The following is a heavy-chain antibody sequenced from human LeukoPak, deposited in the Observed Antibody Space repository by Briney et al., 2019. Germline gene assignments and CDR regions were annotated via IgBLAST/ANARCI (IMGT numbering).Heavy chain of an antibody. D-gene: IGHD6-13*01. CDR1: GGSISSSNW. J-gene: IGHJ4*02. V-gene: IGHV4-4*02. Sequence: SGTLSLTCAVSGGSISSSNWWSWVRQPPGKGLEWIGEIYHSGSTNYNPSLKSRVTISVDTSKNQFSLKLSSVTAADTAVYYCARVGQQLVLTGGFDYWGQGTLVTVSS. CDR3: ARVGQQLVLTGGFDY. CDR2: IYHSGST.